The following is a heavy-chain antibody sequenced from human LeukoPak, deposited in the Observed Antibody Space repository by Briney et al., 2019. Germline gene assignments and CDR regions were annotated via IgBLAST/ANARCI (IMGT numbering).Heavy chain of an antibody. CDR2: IYPGDSDT. Sequence: GESLKISCKGSGYSFSSYWIGWARQMPGKSLEWMGIIYPGDSDTRYSPSFQGQVTISADKSISTAYLQWSSLKASDTAMYFCARQAYGSDIDYWGQGILVTVSS. CDR3: ARQAYGSDIDY. V-gene: IGHV5-51*01. J-gene: IGHJ4*02. D-gene: IGHD3-10*01. CDR1: GYSFSSYW.